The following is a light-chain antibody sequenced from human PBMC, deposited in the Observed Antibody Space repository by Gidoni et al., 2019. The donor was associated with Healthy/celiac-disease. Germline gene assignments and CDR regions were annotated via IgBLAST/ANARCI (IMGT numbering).Light chain of an antibody. CDR2: DAS. Sequence: DIHITQSPSSLSAYVGDRVTITCQASQDISNYLNWYQQKPGKAPKLLIYDASNLETGVPSRFSGSGSGTDFTFTISTLQPEDIATYYCQQDDNLPYTFGQGTKLEIK. V-gene: IGKV1-33*01. CDR1: QDISNY. CDR3: QQDDNLPYT. J-gene: IGKJ2*01.